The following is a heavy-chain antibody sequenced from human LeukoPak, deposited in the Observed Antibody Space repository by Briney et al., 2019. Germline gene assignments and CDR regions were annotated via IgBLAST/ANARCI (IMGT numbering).Heavy chain of an antibody. CDR1: GFTFSSYG. V-gene: IGHV3-30*02. CDR3: AKERHAPAHFDY. Sequence: GGSLRLSCAASGFTFSSYGMHWVRQATGKGLEWVAFIRYDGSNKYYVDSVKSRFTISRDNSKNTLYLQMNSLRAEDTAVYYCAKERHAPAHFDYWGQGTLVTVSS. CDR2: IRYDGSNK. J-gene: IGHJ4*02.